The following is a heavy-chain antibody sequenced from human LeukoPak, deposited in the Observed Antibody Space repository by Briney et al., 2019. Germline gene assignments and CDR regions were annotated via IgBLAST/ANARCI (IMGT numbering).Heavy chain of an antibody. V-gene: IGHV4-34*01. D-gene: IGHD3-22*01. CDR3: AGREAYDSSGYYNFDY. Sequence: SETLSLTCAVYGGSFSGYYWSWIRQPPGKGLEWIGEINHSGSTNYNPSLKSRVTISVDTSKNQFSLKLSSVTAADTAVYYCAGREAYDSSGYYNFDYWGQGTLVTVSS. J-gene: IGHJ4*02. CDR2: INHSGST. CDR1: GGSFSGYY.